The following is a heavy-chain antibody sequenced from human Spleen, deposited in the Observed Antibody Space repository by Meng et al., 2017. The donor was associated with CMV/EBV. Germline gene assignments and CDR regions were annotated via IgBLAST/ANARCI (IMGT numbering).Heavy chain of an antibody. CDR3: AREIRMGY. CDR1: GFTFSAYA. Sequence: GGSLRLSCAASGFTFSAYAMHWVRQAPGQGLEWMGIINPSGGSTSYAQKFQGRVTMTRDTSTSTVYMELSSLRSEDTAVYYCAREIRMGYWGQGTLVTVSS. CDR2: INPSGGST. V-gene: IGHV1-46*01. D-gene: IGHD2-15*01. J-gene: IGHJ4*02.